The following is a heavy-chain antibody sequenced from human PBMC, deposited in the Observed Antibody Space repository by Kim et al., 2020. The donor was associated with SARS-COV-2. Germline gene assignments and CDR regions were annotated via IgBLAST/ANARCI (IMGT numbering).Heavy chain of an antibody. Sequence: NPSLKSRVTISVDTSKNQFSLKLSSVTAADTAVYYCARVGYDILTGYFDYWGQGTLVTVSS. J-gene: IGHJ4*02. V-gene: IGHV4-34*01. CDR3: ARVGYDILTGYFDY. D-gene: IGHD3-9*01.